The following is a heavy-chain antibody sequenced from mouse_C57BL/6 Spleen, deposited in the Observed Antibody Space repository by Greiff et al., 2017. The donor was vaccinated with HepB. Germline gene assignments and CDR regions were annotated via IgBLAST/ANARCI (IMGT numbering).Heavy chain of an antibody. CDR1: GYTFTSYW. V-gene: IGHV1-74*01. J-gene: IGHJ4*01. CDR3: ARSNLRGAMDY. Sequence: QVQLQQPGAELVKTGASVKVSCKASGYTFTSYWMHWVKQRPGQGLEWIGRIHPSDSYTNYNQKFKGKSTLTVDKSSSTAYMQLSSLTSEDSAVYYCARSNLRGAMDYWGQGTSVTVSS. CDR2: IHPSDSYT.